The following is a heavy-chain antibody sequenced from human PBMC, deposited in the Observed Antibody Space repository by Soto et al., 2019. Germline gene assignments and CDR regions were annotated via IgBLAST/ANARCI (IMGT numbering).Heavy chain of an antibody. V-gene: IGHV4-30-4*01. CDR1: GGSISSGDYY. J-gene: IGHJ4*02. CDR3: ARYCSCGSCYEVRSSLYY. Sequence: QVQLQASGPGLVKPSQTLSLTCTVSGGSISSGDYYWSWIRQPPGKGLAWMGYIYYSGSTYYNPSLESRVTISVETSKNQFSLKLIALTAADTAVYYCARYCSCGSCYEVRSSLYYWGQGTLVTVSA. D-gene: IGHD2-15*01. CDR2: IYYSGST.